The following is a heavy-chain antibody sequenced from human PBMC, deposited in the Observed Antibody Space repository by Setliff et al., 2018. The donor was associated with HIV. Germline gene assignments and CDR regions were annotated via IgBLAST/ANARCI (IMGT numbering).Heavy chain of an antibody. Sequence: GASVKVSCKASGYTFTSYDINWVRQATGQGLEWMGGVVPTIHEATYAQKFQGRVTITADESATTVYMEMSGLTSEDTAIYYCARGADASGYFYREYFQHWGQGTLVTVSS. CDR2: VVPTIHEA. CDR3: ARGADASGYFYREYFQH. CDR1: GYTFTSYD. J-gene: IGHJ1*01. D-gene: IGHD3-22*01. V-gene: IGHV1-69*13.